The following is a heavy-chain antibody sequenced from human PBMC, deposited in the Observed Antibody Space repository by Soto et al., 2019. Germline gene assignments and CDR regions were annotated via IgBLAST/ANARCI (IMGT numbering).Heavy chain of an antibody. Sequence: ASVKVSFKASGYTFTRNAIHWVRQAPGQRLEWIGRINAGNGDTKYSQKFQGRVTITRDTSASAAYMELSTLGSEDTSVYFCARSETDYSTFDYWGQGTLVTVSS. J-gene: IGHJ4*02. CDR2: INAGNGDT. V-gene: IGHV1-3*01. D-gene: IGHD3-9*01. CDR1: GYTFTRNA. CDR3: ARSETDYSTFDY.